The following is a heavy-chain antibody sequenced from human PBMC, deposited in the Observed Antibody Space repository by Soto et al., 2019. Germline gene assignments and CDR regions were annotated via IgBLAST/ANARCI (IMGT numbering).Heavy chain of an antibody. V-gene: IGHV4-30-2*01. J-gene: IGHJ5*02. Sequence: QLQLQESGSGLVKPSQTLSLTCAVSGGSISRGGYSWGWIPQPPGKGPEWIGYIYHSGPTYYSPALTGRVTISVDRSPNQFSLTQSPVIAAVMAVYYCARVPDRGGQGTLVTVSS. CDR1: GGSISRGGYS. CDR2: IYHSGPT. CDR3: ARVPDR.